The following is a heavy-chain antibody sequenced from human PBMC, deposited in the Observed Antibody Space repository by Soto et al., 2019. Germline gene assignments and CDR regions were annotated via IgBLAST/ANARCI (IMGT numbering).Heavy chain of an antibody. CDR1: WFTLHRFC. D-gene: IGHD6-13*01. CDR3: AKGDRIAAAGHFDY. Sequence: GGAPRISRAALWFTLHRFCIPRGRPPPGKGLEWVAVISYDGGNKYYADSVKGRFTISRDNSKNTLYLQMNSLRAEDTAVYYCAKGDRIAAAGHFDYWGQGTLVTVSS. CDR2: ISYDGGNK. J-gene: IGHJ4*02. V-gene: IGHV3-30*18.